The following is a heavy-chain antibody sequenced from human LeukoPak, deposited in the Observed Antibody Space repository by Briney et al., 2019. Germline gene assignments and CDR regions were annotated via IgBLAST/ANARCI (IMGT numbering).Heavy chain of an antibody. J-gene: IGHJ4*02. CDR3: ARSREGITMIEGV. CDR1: GYTLTELS. CDR2: ISAYNGNT. D-gene: IGHD3-22*01. Sequence: GASVKVSCKVSGYTLTELSMHWVRQAPGKGLEWMGWISAYNGNTNYAQKLQGRVTMTTDTSTSTAYMELRSLRSDDTAVYYCARSREGITMIEGVWGQGTLVTVSS. V-gene: IGHV1-18*01.